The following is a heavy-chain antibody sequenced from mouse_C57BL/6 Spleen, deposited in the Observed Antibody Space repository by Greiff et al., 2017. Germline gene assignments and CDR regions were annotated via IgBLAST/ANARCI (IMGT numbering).Heavy chain of an antibody. V-gene: IGHV1-80*01. J-gene: IGHJ4*01. Sequence: QVQLKQSGAELVKPGASVKISCKASGYAFSSYWMNWVKQRPGKGLEWIGQIYPGDGDTNYNGKFKGKATLTADKSSSTAYMQLSSLTSEDSAVYFCARNTTHYYAMDYWGQGTSVTVSS. CDR2: IYPGDGDT. CDR1: GYAFSSYW. CDR3: ARNTTHYYAMDY. D-gene: IGHD1-1*01.